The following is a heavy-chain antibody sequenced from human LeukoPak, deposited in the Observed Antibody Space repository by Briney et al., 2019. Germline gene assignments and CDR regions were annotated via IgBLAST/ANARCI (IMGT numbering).Heavy chain of an antibody. CDR3: ARDHRGAFDY. J-gene: IGHJ4*02. V-gene: IGHV3-23*01. D-gene: IGHD3-16*01. CDR1: GFTFSSYA. Sequence: PGGSLRLSCEASGFTFSSYAMTWVRQAPGKGLEWGSTISGSGDIIYYADSVKGRSTISRDNAKNSLYLQMNSLRAEDTAVYYCARDHRGAFDYWGQGTLVTVSS. CDR2: ISGSGDII.